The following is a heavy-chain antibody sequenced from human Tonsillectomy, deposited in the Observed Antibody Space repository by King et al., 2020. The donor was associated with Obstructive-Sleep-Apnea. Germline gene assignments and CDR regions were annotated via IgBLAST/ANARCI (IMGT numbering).Heavy chain of an antibody. V-gene: IGHV5-51*01. CDR1: GYSFSNYW. CDR3: ARLMDCSGGRCPHGFDI. J-gene: IGHJ3*02. Sequence: VQLVESGAEVKKPGESLKISCKGSGYSFSNYWIGWVRQMPGKGLEWMGTIYPGDSDTRYSPSFQGQVTISADKSISTAYLQWSSSKASDTAVYYCARLMDCSGGRCPHGFDIWGQGTMVTVSS. D-gene: IGHD2-15*01. CDR2: IYPGDSDT.